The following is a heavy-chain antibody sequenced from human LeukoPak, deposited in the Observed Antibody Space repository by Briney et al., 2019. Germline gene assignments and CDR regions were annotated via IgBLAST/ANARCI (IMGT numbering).Heavy chain of an antibody. V-gene: IGHV4-59*01. CDR3: ARGFSIRYFDWLPHDAFDI. CDR2: IYYSGST. Sequence: SETLSLTCTVSGGSISNYYWSWIRQPPGKGLEWIGYIYYSGSTYYNPSLKSRVTISVDTSKNQFSLKLSSVTAADTAVYYCARGFSIRYFDWLPHDAFDIWGQGTMVTVSS. CDR1: GGSISNYY. D-gene: IGHD3-9*01. J-gene: IGHJ3*02.